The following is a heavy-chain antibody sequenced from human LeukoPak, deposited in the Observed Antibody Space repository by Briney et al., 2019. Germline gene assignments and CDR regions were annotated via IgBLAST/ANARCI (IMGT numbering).Heavy chain of an antibody. CDR1: GFTFSSYG. Sequence: GGTLRLSCAASGFTFSSYGMSWVRQAPGKGLEWVSGINWNGDSTGYADSVKGRFTVSRDNAKKSLYLQMNSLRAEDTALYHCARAGSDGYNGYYDYYYMDVWGKGTTVTISS. CDR3: ARAGSDGYNGYYDYYYMDV. D-gene: IGHD5-24*01. J-gene: IGHJ6*03. CDR2: INWNGDST. V-gene: IGHV3-20*01.